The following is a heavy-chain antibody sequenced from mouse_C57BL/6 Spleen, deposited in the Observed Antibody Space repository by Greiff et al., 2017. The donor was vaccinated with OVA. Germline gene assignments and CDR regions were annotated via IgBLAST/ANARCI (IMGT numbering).Heavy chain of an antibody. CDR3: AREVVAPYFDV. Sequence: EVKLMESEGGLVQPGSSMKLSCTASGFTFSDYYMAWVRQVPEKGLEWVANINYDGSSTYYLDSLKSRFIISRDNAKNILYLQMSSLQSEDTATYYCAREVVAPYFDVWGTGTTVTVSS. J-gene: IGHJ1*03. CDR2: INYDGSST. V-gene: IGHV5-16*01. CDR1: GFTFSDYY. D-gene: IGHD1-1*01.